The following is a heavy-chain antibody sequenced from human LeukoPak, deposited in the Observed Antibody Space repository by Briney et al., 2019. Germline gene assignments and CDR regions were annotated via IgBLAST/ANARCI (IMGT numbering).Heavy chain of an antibody. CDR2: IDYTGRT. CDR3: ARDRVAASGLLDP. D-gene: IGHD6-13*01. CDR1: GGSISNNY. J-gene: IGHJ5*02. Sequence: PSETLSLTCTVSGGSISNNYWNWIRQPPRKGLEWIGYIDYTGRTNYNPSLKSRVTISIDTSENQFSLKLTSVTAADTAVYYCARDRVAASGLLDPWGQGTLVTVSS. V-gene: IGHV4-59*01.